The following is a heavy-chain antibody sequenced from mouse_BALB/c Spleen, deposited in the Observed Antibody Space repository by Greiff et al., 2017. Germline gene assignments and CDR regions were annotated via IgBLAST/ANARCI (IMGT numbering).Heavy chain of an antibody. J-gene: IGHJ1*01. V-gene: IGHV3-2*02. Sequence: EVQLQQSGPGLVKPSQSLSLTCTVTGYSITSDYAWNWIRQFPGNKLEWMGYISYSGSTSYNPSLKSRISITRDTSKNQFFLQLNSVTTEDTATYYCARYRGYYPYWYFDVWGAGTTVTVSS. CDR2: ISYSGST. CDR3: ARYRGYYPYWYFDV. CDR1: GYSITSDYA. D-gene: IGHD2-3*01.